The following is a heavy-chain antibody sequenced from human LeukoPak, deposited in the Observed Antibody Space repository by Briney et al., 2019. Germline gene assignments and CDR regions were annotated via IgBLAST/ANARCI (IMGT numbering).Heavy chain of an antibody. CDR1: GFTFDDYG. CDR3: ARSGSRDYFDY. D-gene: IGHD3-10*01. V-gene: IGHV3-20*04. J-gene: IGHJ4*02. CDR2: INWNGGST. Sequence: GGSLRLSCAASGFTFDDYGMGWVRQAPGKGLEWVSGINWNGGSTGYADSVKGRFTISRDNAKNSLYLQMNSLRAEDTALYYCARSGSRDYFDYWGQGTLVTVSS.